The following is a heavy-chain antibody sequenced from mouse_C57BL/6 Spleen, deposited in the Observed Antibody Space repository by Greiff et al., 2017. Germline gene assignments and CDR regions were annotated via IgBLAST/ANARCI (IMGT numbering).Heavy chain of an antibody. CDR1: GYAFRSYW. Sequence: QVQLKESGAELAKPGASVKLSCKASGYAFRSYWMNWVKQRTGKGLEWIGQIYPGDGDPNYNGKFKGKATLTADKSSSTAYMQLSSLTSYDSAVXFCARSGADYPFDYWGQGTTLTVSS. CDR2: IYPGDGDP. V-gene: IGHV1-80*01. D-gene: IGHD2-4*01. CDR3: ARSGADYPFDY. J-gene: IGHJ2*01.